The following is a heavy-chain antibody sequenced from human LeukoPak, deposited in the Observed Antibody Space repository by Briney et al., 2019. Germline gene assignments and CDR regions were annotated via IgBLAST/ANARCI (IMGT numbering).Heavy chain of an antibody. D-gene: IGHD6-13*01. Sequence: GGSLRLACAAAGFSFSSYWMTWVRQAPGKGLEWVANIKQDGSEKYYVDSVMGRFTISRDNAKNSLYRQMNSLRAEDTAVYYCARMSASSWYVCDYWGQGTLVTVSS. CDR1: GFSFSSYW. V-gene: IGHV3-7*01. J-gene: IGHJ4*02. CDR3: ARMSASSWYVCDY. CDR2: IKQDGSEK.